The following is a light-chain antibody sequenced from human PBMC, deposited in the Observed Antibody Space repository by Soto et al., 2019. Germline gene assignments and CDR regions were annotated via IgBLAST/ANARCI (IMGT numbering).Light chain of an antibody. Sequence: QSALTQPASMSASPGQSITISCTGTNSDVGGYTSVSWYQQHPGKAPKLMIYQVNNRPSGVSNRFSGSKSGNTASLTISGLQAEDEADYYCSSYTDTSTVFGNGTKLTVL. J-gene: IGLJ1*01. CDR2: QVN. V-gene: IGLV2-14*01. CDR1: NSDVGGYTS. CDR3: SSYTDTSTV.